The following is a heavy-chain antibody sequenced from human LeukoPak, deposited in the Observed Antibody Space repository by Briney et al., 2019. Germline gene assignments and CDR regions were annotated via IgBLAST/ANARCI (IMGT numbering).Heavy chain of an antibody. V-gene: IGHV3-23*01. J-gene: IGHJ4*02. D-gene: IGHD3-3*01. Sequence: GGTLRLSCAASGFTFSSYGMSWVRQAPGKGLEWVSAISGSGGSTYYADSVKGRFTISRDNSKNSLYLQMNSLRAEDTAVYYCARESEIRFLEWLFAFDYWGQGTLVTVSS. CDR3: ARESEIRFLEWLFAFDY. CDR1: GFTFSSYG. CDR2: ISGSGGST.